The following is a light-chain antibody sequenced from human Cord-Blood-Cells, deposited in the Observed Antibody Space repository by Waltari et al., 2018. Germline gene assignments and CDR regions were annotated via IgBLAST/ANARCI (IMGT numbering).Light chain of an antibody. CDR2: EGS. CDR3: CSYAGSSTLV. J-gene: IGLJ2*01. Sequence: QSALTQPASVSGSPGQSITISCTGTSSDVGSYNLVSWYQQHPGKAPKLMNYEGSKRPSGVSNRFSCSKSGNTASLTISGLQAEDEADYYCCSYAGSSTLVFGGGTKLTVL. CDR1: SSDVGSYNL. V-gene: IGLV2-23*01.